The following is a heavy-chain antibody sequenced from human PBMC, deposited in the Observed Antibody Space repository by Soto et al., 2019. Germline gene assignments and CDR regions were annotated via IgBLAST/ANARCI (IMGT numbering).Heavy chain of an antibody. V-gene: IGHV1-8*01. CDR2: MNPNSGNT. CDR3: AREGSQTAGTDAFAI. CDR1: GYTFTTYD. Sequence: QVQLVQSGAEVKKPGASVKVSCKASGYTFTTYDINWVRQANGQGLEWMGWMNPNSGNTGYAQKFQGRVTTARKASITPAHMGLSNMGSSDRAVYYCAREGSQTAGTDAFAIWGQGTMVTVCS. D-gene: IGHD6-13*01. J-gene: IGHJ3*02.